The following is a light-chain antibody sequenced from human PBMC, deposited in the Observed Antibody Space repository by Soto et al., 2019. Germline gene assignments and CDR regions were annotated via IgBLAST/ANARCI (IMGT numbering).Light chain of an antibody. V-gene: IGKV1-39*01. J-gene: IGKJ5*01. CDR2: AAS. CDR1: QSIRSY. CDR3: QQSYSVPPIT. Sequence: DLQMTQSPSSLSASVGDRVTITCRASQSIRSYLNWYQQKPGKAPKLLIYAASSLQSGVPLRFSGSGSGTEFTLTISSLQPEDFATYYCQQSYSVPPITFGQGTRLEIK.